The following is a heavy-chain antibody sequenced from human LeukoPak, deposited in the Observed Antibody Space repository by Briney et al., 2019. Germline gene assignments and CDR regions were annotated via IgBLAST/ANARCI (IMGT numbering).Heavy chain of an antibody. V-gene: IGHV4-59*13. CDR1: GGSISNYY. D-gene: IGHD1-1*01. J-gene: IGHJ5*02. Sequence: SETLSLTCTVSGGSISNYYWSWIRQPPGKELEWVGYVSYSGSTNYNPSLNSRVTISIDTSKSQFSLKLGSVTAADTAVYYCARDKTGNNWFDPWGQGTLVTVSS. CDR2: VSYSGST. CDR3: ARDKTGNNWFDP.